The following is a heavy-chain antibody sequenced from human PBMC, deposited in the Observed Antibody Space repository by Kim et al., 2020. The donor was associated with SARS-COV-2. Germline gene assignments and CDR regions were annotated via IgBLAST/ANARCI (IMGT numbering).Heavy chain of an antibody. Sequence: SETLSLTCTVSGGSISSYYWSWIRQPPGKGLEWIGYIYYSGSTNYNPSLKSRVTISVDTSKNQFSLKLSSVTAADTAVYYCAGHCSSTSCYGGSDYWGQGTLVTVSS. CDR2: IYYSGST. D-gene: IGHD2-2*01. J-gene: IGHJ4*02. CDR1: GGSISSYY. CDR3: AGHCSSTSCYGGSDY. V-gene: IGHV4-59*08.